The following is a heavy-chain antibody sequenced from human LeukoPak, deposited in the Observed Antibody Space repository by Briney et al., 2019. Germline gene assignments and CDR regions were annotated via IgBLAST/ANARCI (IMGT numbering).Heavy chain of an antibody. CDR2: IIPILGIA. Sequence: SVKVSCKASGGTFSSYAISWVRQAPGQGLEWVGRIIPILGIANYAQKFQGRVTITADKSTSTAYMELSSLRSEDTAVYYCARDLTGYDSSGYYYGYFDYWGQGTLVTVSS. J-gene: IGHJ4*02. V-gene: IGHV1-69*04. CDR1: GGTFSSYA. CDR3: ARDLTGYDSSGYYYGYFDY. D-gene: IGHD3-22*01.